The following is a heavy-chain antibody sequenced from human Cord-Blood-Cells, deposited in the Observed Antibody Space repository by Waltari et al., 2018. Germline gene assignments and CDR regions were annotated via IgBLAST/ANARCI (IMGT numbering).Heavy chain of an antibody. Sequence: QLQLQESGPGLVKPSETLSLTYTVSGCSISSSSYYWGWIRQPPGKGLEWIGSIYYRGSTYYNPSLKGRVTISVDTSKNQFSLKLSSVTAADTAVYYCARQQDSSGWYYYYGMDVWGQGTTVTVSS. CDR3: ARQQDSSGWYYYYGMDV. V-gene: IGHV4-39*01. CDR1: GCSISSSSYY. J-gene: IGHJ6*02. CDR2: IYYRGST. D-gene: IGHD6-19*01.